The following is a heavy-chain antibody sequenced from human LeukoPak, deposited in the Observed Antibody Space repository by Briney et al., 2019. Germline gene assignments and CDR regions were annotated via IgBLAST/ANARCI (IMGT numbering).Heavy chain of an antibody. V-gene: IGHV3-9*01. CDR1: GFTFDDYA. Sequence: GGSLRLSCAASGFTFDDYAMHWVRQAPGKGLEWVSGISWNSGSIGYADSVKGRFTISRDNAKNSLYLQMNSLRAEDTALYYCAKDSGSGWYYFDYWGQGTLVTVSS. CDR2: ISWNSGSI. D-gene: IGHD6-19*01. J-gene: IGHJ4*02. CDR3: AKDSGSGWYYFDY.